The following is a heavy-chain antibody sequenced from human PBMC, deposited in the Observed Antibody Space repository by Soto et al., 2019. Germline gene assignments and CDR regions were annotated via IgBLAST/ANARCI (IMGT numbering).Heavy chain of an antibody. D-gene: IGHD3-22*01. CDR1: GFTFSSYS. Sequence: PGGSLRLSCAASGFTFSSYSMNWVRQAPGKGLEWVSYISSSSSTIYYADSVKGRFTISRDNAKNSLYLQMNSLRDEDTAVYYCARDRDSSGYYYEDAFDIWGQGTMVTVSS. V-gene: IGHV3-48*02. CDR3: ARDRDSSGYYYEDAFDI. CDR2: ISSSSSTI. J-gene: IGHJ3*02.